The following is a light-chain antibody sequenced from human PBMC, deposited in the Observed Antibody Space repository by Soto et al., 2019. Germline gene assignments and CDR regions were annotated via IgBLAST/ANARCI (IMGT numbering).Light chain of an antibody. J-gene: IGLJ2*01. Sequence: QSALTQPASVAGSPGQSITISCTGTRSDVGGYNYVSWYQQHSGKAPKLMIYEVSNRPSGVSNRFSGSKSGNTASLTISGLQAEDEADYYCSSYTSSSPHVVFGGGTEVTVL. CDR1: RSDVGGYNY. CDR2: EVS. CDR3: SSYTSSSPHVV. V-gene: IGLV2-14*01.